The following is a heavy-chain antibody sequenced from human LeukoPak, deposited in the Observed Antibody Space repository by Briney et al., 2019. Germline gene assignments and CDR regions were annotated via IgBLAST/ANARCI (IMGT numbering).Heavy chain of an antibody. J-gene: IGHJ4*02. D-gene: IGHD7-27*01. CDR2: LSNTGSDS. V-gene: IGHV3-11*01. CDR3: ARGHWGLDY. CDR1: GFTFSDHY. Sequence: PGGSLRLSCRASGFTFSDHYMTWVRQAPGEGLEYISYLSNTGSDSFYADSVKGRFSISRDNAEKSLYLQMNDLRAEDTAVYYCARGHWGLDYWGQGTLVTVSS.